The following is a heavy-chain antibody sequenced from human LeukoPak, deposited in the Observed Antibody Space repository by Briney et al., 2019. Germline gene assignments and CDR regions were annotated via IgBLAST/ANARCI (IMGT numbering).Heavy chain of an antibody. CDR3: ARDFYYPLYFDY. D-gene: IGHD3-22*01. CDR1: RFTFSNYS. V-gene: IGHV3-21*01. Sequence: GGSLRLSCAASRFTFSNYSMNWVRQAPGKGLEWVSSISRGSGHIYYADSVKGRFTISRDNARNSLYLQMNSLRAEDTAVYYCARDFYYPLYFDYWGQGTLVTVSS. J-gene: IGHJ4*02. CDR2: ISRGSGHI.